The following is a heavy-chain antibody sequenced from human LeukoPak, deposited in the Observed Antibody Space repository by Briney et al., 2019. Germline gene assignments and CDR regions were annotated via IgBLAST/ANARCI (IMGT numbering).Heavy chain of an antibody. V-gene: IGHV4-30-4*01. CDR3: ATKPNGDYYFDY. J-gene: IGHJ4*02. Sequence: SETLSLTCTVSGGSISSWDYYWSWIRQPRGKGLEWIGYIHSSGSTYYNPSLKSRVTISVDTSKNQFSLRLSSVTAADTAVYYCATKPNGDYYFDYWGQGTLVTVSS. D-gene: IGHD4-17*01. CDR2: IHSSGST. CDR1: GGSISSWDYY.